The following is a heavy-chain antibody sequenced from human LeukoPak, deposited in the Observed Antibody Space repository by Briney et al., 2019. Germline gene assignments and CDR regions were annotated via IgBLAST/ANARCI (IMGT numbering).Heavy chain of an antibody. V-gene: IGHV1-18*01. Sequence: ASVTVSCKASGYTFTSYGISWVRQAPGQGLEWMGWISAYNGNTNYAQKLQGRVTMTTDTSTSTAYMELRSLRSDDTAVYYCARALVLSYYYYGMDVWGQGTTVTVSS. J-gene: IGHJ6*02. D-gene: IGHD3-10*01. CDR1: GYTFTSYG. CDR3: ARALVLSYYYYGMDV. CDR2: ISAYNGNT.